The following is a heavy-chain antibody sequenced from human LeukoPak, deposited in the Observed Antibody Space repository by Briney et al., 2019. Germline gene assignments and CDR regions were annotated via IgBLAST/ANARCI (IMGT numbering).Heavy chain of an antibody. J-gene: IGHJ4*02. CDR1: GPSISRFY. CDR3: ARVARCTSCFDVDY. CDR2: IDTSGST. D-gene: IGHD2-2*01. Sequence: PSETLSLTCAVSGPSISRFYWSWIRQPAGKGLEWIGHIDTSGSTKYNPSLKSRVTISVDTSKNQFSLTLSSVTAADTAVYYCARVARCTSCFDVDYWGQGTLVTVSS. V-gene: IGHV4-4*07.